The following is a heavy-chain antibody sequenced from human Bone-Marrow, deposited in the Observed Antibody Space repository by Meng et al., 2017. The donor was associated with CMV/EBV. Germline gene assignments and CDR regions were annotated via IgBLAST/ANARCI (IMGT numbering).Heavy chain of an antibody. CDR3: ARRGIAALNDAFDI. Sequence: GGSLRLSCAASGFTFSSYSMNWVRQAPGKGLEWVSSISSSGSYIYYADSVKGRFTISRDNSKYTVYLQMNSLRAEDTAVYYCARRGIAALNDAFDIWGQGTMVTVSS. D-gene: IGHD6-13*01. CDR2: ISSSGSYI. V-gene: IGHV3-21*01. CDR1: GFTFSSYS. J-gene: IGHJ3*02.